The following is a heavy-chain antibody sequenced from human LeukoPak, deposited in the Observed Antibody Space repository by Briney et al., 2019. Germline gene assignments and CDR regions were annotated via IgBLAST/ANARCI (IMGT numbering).Heavy chain of an antibody. CDR2: IIPIFGTA. D-gene: IGHD3-3*01. J-gene: IGHJ6*04. CDR1: GGTFSSYA. CDR3: ASRRITIFGVVMDV. Sequence: GASVKVSFKASGGTFSSYAISWVRQAPGQGLEWMGGIIPIFGTANYAHKFQGRVTITAEASTRTDYMEMRSLRSEDTAVYYCASRRITIFGVVMDVWGKGTTVTVSS. V-gene: IGHV1-69*13.